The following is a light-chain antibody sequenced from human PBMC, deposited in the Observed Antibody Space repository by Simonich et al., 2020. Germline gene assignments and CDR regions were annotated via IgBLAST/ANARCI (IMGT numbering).Light chain of an antibody. CDR1: SSDVGGYNY. J-gene: IGLJ2*01. CDR2: DVS. CDR3: SSYTSSSTLVV. V-gene: IGLV2-14*03. Sequence: QSALTQPASVSGSPGQSITISCPGTSSDVGGYNYFSWYQQHPGKAPKLMIYDVSNRTSGVSNRFSGSKSGNTASLTISGLQAEDEADYYCSSYTSSSTLVVFGGGTKLTVL.